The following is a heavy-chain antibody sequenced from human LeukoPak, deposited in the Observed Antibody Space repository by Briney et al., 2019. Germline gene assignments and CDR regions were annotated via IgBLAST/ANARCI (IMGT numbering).Heavy chain of an antibody. CDR2: INPNSGGT. V-gene: IGHV1-2*06. CDR3: ARDPVYYDSGGYNDAFDI. CDR1: GYTFTGYY. Sequence: ASVKVSCKASGYTFTGYYMHWVRQAPGQGLEWMGRINPNSGGTNYAQKFQGRVTMTRDTSISTAHMELSRLRSDDTAVYYCARDPVYYDSGGYNDAFDIWGQGTMVTVSS. J-gene: IGHJ3*02. D-gene: IGHD3-22*01.